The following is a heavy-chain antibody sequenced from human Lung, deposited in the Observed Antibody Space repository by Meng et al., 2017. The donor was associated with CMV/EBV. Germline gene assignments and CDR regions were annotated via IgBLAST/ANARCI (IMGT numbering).Heavy chain of an antibody. Sequence: SCAASGFTFSSYGMHWVRQAPGKELEWVAFIRYDGSNKYYADSVKGRFTISRDNSKDTLYLQMNSLRAEDKAVDYCARSERYFDWLPFDYWGQGT. CDR1: GFTFSSYG. CDR2: IRYDGSNK. D-gene: IGHD3-9*01. V-gene: IGHV3-30*02. CDR3: ARSERYFDWLPFDY. J-gene: IGHJ4*02.